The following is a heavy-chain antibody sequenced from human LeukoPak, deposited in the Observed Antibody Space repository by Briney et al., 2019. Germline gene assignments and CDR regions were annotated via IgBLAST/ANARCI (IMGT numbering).Heavy chain of an antibody. D-gene: IGHD1-26*01. J-gene: IGHJ4*02. Sequence: PGGSLRLSCAASGFSFSSYVMHWVRQAPGKGLEYVSAISSNGGETYYADSVKGRFTISRDNAKNSLYLQMNSLRAEDTALYHCARFRSRGSSMGYYFDYWGQGTLVTVSS. CDR3: ARFRSRGSSMGYYFDY. CDR1: GFSFSSYV. V-gene: IGHV3-64*02. CDR2: ISSNGGET.